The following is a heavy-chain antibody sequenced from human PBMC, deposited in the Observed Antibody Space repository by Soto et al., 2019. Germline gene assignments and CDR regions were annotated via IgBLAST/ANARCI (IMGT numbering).Heavy chain of an antibody. V-gene: IGHV3-30*18. Sequence: QVHLEESGGGVVQPGGSLRLSCVTSGFTFSSYGFHWVRQAPGKGLEWVAVISYDAGNKYYEDSVKGRFIVSRDNSKNTLYLDKNSLRDEDTAVYYCAKVGIALPENDYWGQGTQVTVSS. CDR1: GFTFSSYG. D-gene: IGHD2-21*01. CDR3: AKVGIALPENDY. CDR2: ISYDAGNK. J-gene: IGHJ4*02.